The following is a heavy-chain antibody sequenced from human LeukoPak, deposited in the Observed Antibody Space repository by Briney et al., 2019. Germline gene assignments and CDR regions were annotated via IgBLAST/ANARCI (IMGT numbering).Heavy chain of an antibody. V-gene: IGHV3-23*01. CDR1: GFTFSSHA. D-gene: IGHD4-17*01. J-gene: IGHJ4*02. CDR2: ISISGGST. Sequence: RPGGSLRLSCAASGFTFSSHAMSWVRQAPGKGLEWVSAISISGGSTYYADSVKGRFTISRDNSKNTLYLQMNSLRPEDTAVYYCANEIRPNDHWGQGTLVTVSS. CDR3: ANEIRPNDH.